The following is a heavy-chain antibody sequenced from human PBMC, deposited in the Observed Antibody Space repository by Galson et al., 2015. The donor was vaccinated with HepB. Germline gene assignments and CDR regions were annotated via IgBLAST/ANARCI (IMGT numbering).Heavy chain of an antibody. CDR3: AKYYYGLDV. V-gene: IGHV3-23*01. Sequence: SLRLSRAASGFTFSNYGMSWVRQAPGKGLEWVSAISGRGANTYYADSVKGRFTISRDNSKNTLYLQMNSLRAEDTAVYYCAKYYYGLDVWGQGTTVTVSS. J-gene: IGHJ6*02. CDR2: ISGRGANT. CDR1: GFTFSNYG.